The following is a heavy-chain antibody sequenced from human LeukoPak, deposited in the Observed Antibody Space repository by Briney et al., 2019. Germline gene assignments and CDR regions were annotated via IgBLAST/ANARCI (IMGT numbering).Heavy chain of an antibody. V-gene: IGHV4-59*01. CDR3: AGRPVVPAASWFDP. D-gene: IGHD2-2*01. Sequence: SETLSLTCTVSGGSISSYYWSWIRQPPGKGLEWIGYIYYSGSTNYNPSLKSRVTISVDTSKNQFSLKLSSVTAADTAVYYCAGRPVVPAASWFDPWGQGTLVTVSS. J-gene: IGHJ5*02. CDR2: IYYSGST. CDR1: GGSISSYY.